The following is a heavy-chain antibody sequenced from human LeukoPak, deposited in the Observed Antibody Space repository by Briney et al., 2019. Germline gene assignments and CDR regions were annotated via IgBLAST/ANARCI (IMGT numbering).Heavy chain of an antibody. CDR2: ISAYNGNA. CDR1: GYTFRIYG. CDR3: ARQADFGALLSPDH. J-gene: IGHJ4*02. V-gene: IGHV1-18*01. Sequence: ASVKVSXKTSGYTFRIYGISWVRQAPGQGLEWMGWISAYNGNAVYEQNLQGRFTMTTDTSTSTAYMELRSLRSDDTAVYYCARQADFGALLSPDHWGQGTLVTVST. D-gene: IGHD3-10*01.